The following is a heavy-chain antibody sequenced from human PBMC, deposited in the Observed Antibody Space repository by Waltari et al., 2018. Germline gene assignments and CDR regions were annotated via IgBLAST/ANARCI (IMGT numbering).Heavy chain of an antibody. V-gene: IGHV3-23*01. CDR2: ISGSGGST. D-gene: IGHD5-12*01. CDR3: AKEGGGYGDY. Sequence: EVQLLESGGGLVQPGGALGLSCAASGFTFSSYAMSWVRQAPGKGLAWGSAISGSGGSTYYADSVKGRFTISRDNSKNTLYLQMNSLRAEDTAVYYCAKEGGGYGDYWGQGTLVTVSS. J-gene: IGHJ4*02. CDR1: GFTFSSYA.